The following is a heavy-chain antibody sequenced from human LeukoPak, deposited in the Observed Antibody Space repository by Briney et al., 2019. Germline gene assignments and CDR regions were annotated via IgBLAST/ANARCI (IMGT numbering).Heavy chain of an antibody. CDR3: AKQAWGGGNWVCDY. V-gene: IGHV3-23*01. Sequence: GGSLRLSCAASGFTFSSYDMTWVRQAPGKGLEWVSIISANGGSKYYADSLKGRFTISRDNSKNTVYLQMNTLRAEDTAVYFCAKQAWGGGNWVCDYWGQGTLVTVSS. D-gene: IGHD2-15*01. J-gene: IGHJ4*02. CDR1: GFTFSSYD. CDR2: ISANGGSK.